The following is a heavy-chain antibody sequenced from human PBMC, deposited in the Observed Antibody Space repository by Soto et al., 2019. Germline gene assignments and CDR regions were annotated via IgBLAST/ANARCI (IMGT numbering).Heavy chain of an antibody. CDR2: FDPEEGEI. D-gene: IGHD3-16*01. CDR1: GHSLTDLS. J-gene: IGHJ4*02. Sequence: PLASVKVSCKVAGHSLTDLSMHWVRQGPGRGLEWLGGFDPEEGEIIYAQNFQGRIRLTEDTSTDTAFMELNSLKSEDTAIYYCATTRTTYVYDFDSWGQGTLVTVSS. V-gene: IGHV1-24*01. CDR3: ATTRTTYVYDFDS.